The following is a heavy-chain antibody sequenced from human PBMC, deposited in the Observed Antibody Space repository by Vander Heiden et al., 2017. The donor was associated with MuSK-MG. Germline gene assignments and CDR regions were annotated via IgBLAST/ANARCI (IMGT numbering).Heavy chain of an antibody. CDR3: ARTSLEWLVQGGFDI. V-gene: IGHV3-48*01. Sequence: EVQLVESGGGLVQPGGSLRLSCAASGFTFSTYSMNWVRQAPGKGLEWVSFISATGNTIHYADSVKGRFTSSRDNAKNSLYLQVNSLRAEDTAVYYCARTSLEWLVQGGFDIWGQGTMITVSS. CDR2: ISATGNTI. CDR1: GFTFSTYS. J-gene: IGHJ3*02. D-gene: IGHD6-19*01.